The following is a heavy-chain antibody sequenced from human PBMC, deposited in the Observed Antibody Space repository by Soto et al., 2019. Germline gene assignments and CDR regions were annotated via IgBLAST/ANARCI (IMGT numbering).Heavy chain of an antibody. Sequence: HCSAASGFTFGNYGMSWISQAPGKGLEWVSLVSATAGTTYYTDSVKGRFTISRDNSRNTVYLQMNSLRADDTAVYYCAKDRLAGGFDYWGQGTLVTVSS. V-gene: IGHV3-23*01. CDR1: GFTFGNYG. D-gene: IGHD3-16*01. CDR3: AKDRLAGGFDY. CDR2: VSATAGTT. J-gene: IGHJ4*02.